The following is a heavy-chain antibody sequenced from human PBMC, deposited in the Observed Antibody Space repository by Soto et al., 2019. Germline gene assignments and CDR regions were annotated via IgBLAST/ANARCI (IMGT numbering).Heavy chain of an antibody. Sequence: QVTLKESGPVLVKPTETLTLTCTVSGFSLSNTRMGVSWIRQPPGKVLEWLAHIFSNDEKSYSTSLKSRLTSSKDTSKSQVVLTVTNMDPGDTATYSCARILWIGEYYFDYWGQGTLVAVSS. CDR3: ARILWIGEYYFDY. J-gene: IGHJ4*02. D-gene: IGHD5-12*01. CDR2: IFSNDEK. CDR1: GFSLSNTRMG. V-gene: IGHV2-26*01.